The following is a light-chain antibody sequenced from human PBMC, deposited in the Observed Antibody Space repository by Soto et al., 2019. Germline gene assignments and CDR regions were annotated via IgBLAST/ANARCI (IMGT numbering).Light chain of an antibody. Sequence: DIQLTQSPSVLSASVGDTVTITCRASQALSNYLAWYQQKPGKAPDLLIYKASTLKSGVPSRFSGSGSGTEFTLTISSLQPDDFATYYCQHYNSYSEAFGQGTKVDIK. CDR3: QHYNSYSEA. V-gene: IGKV1-5*03. J-gene: IGKJ1*01. CDR1: QALSNY. CDR2: KAS.